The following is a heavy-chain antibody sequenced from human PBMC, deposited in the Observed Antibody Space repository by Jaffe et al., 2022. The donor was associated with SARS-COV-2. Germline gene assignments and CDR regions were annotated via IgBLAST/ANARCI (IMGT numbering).Heavy chain of an antibody. CDR2: ISAYNGNT. D-gene: IGHD6-19*01. J-gene: IGHJ5*02. CDR1: GYTFTSYG. V-gene: IGHV1-18*01. Sequence: QVQLVQSGAEVKKPGASVKVSCKASGYTFTSYGISWVRQAPGQGLEWMGWISAYNGNTNYAQKLQGRVTMTTDTSTSTAYMELRSLRSDDTAVYYCARDRSVDIAVAGTRDWFDPWGQGTLVTVSS. CDR3: ARDRSVDIAVAGTRDWFDP.